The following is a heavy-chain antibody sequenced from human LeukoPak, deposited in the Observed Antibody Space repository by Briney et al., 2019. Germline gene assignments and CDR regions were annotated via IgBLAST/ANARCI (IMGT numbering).Heavy chain of an antibody. D-gene: IGHD3-22*01. J-gene: IGHJ4*02. V-gene: IGHV4-59*08. Sequence: SETLSLTCTVSGGSISSYYWSWIRQPPGKGLEWIGYIYYSGSTNYNPSLKSRVTISVDTSKNQFSLKLSSVTAADTAVYYCARVSTTGVWYYYDSSGYYYFDYWGQGTLVTVSS. CDR3: ARVSTTGVWYYYDSSGYYYFDY. CDR2: IYYSGST. CDR1: GGSISSYY.